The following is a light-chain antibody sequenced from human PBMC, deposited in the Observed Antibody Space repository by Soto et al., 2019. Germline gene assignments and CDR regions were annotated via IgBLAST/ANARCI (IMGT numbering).Light chain of an antibody. CDR2: GAS. Sequence: EIVLTQSPGTLSLSPGDRATLSCRASQSFSSNYLAWYQQKPGQAPRLLIYGASSRATGIPNRFSGSGSGTDFTLTIFRLEPEDFAVYYCQQYGSSPLTFGGGTKVDIK. J-gene: IGKJ4*01. CDR1: QSFSSNY. V-gene: IGKV3-20*01. CDR3: QQYGSSPLT.